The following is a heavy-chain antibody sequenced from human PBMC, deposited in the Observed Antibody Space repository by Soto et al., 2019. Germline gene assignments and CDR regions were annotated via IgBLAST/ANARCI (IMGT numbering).Heavy chain of an antibody. D-gene: IGHD6-13*01. CDR3: ARVAAAAGTFFDY. J-gene: IGHJ4*02. CDR2: IYYSGST. CDR1: GGSISSYY. Sequence: SETLSLTCTVSGGSISSYYCSWIRQPPGKGLEWIGYIYYSGSTNYNPSLKSRVTISVDTSKNQFSLKLSSVTAADTAVYYCARVAAAAGTFFDYWGQGTLVTVSS. V-gene: IGHV4-59*01.